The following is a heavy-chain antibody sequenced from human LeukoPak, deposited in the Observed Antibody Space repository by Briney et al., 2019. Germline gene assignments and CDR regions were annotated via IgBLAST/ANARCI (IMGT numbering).Heavy chain of an antibody. J-gene: IGHJ4*02. CDR3: AKDRGGAAAGTEFDY. D-gene: IGHD6-13*01. CDR2: ISSSSSYI. Sequence: PGGSLRLSCAASGFTFSSYSMNWVRQAPGKGLEWVSSISSSSSYIYYADSVKGRFTISRDNAKNSLYLQMNSLRAEDTAVYYCAKDRGGAAAGTEFDYWGQGILVTVSS. CDR1: GFTFSSYS. V-gene: IGHV3-21*04.